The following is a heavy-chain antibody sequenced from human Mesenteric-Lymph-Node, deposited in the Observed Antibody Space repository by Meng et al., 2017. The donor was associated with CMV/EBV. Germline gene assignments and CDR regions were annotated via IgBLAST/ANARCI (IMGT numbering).Heavy chain of an antibody. CDR3: SRDGGQPDAFDI. CDR1: GFTFSSYS. V-gene: IGHV3-21*01. J-gene: IGHJ3*02. Sequence: GESLKISCAASGFTFSSYSMNWVRQAPGKGLEWVSSISSSSSCIYYADSVKGRFTISRDNAKNSLYLQMNSLRAEDTAVYYCSRDGGQPDAFDIWGQGTMVTVSS. CDR2: ISSSSSCI. D-gene: IGHD3-3*01.